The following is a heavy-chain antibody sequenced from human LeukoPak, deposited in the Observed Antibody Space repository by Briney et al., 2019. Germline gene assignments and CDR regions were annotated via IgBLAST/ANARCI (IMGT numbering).Heavy chain of an antibody. D-gene: IGHD7-27*01. J-gene: IGHJ4*02. CDR3: ARGPPNWGMVGY. Sequence: GASVKVSCKASGYTFTSFDFNRVRQATGRGLEWMGWMKSNNGHTGYAQKFQGRVTMTRDTSISTAYMELSSLTFEDTAVYYCARGPPNWGMVGYWGQGTLVTVSS. CDR1: GYTFTSFD. CDR2: MKSNNGHT. V-gene: IGHV1-8*01.